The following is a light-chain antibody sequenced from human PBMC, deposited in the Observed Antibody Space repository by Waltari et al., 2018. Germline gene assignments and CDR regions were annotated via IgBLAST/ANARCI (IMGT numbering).Light chain of an antibody. V-gene: IGLV1-51*02. CDR2: EDT. CDR1: RSNIGNNY. J-gene: IGLJ7*01. Sequence: QSVLTQPPSVSAAPGQRVTISCSGGRSNIGNNYVSWYRQFPGTAPKLLIYEDTDRPSGSAGRFSGSKSGTAATLDITGLQAGDEADYYCGTWDSSLSGAVFGGGTHLTVL. CDR3: GTWDSSLSGAV.